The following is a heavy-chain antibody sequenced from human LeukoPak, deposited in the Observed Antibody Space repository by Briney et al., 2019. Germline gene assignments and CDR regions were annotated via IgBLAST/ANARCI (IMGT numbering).Heavy chain of an antibody. D-gene: IGHD2-2*01. V-gene: IGHV4-4*07. CDR1: SGSISSCY. Sequence: SETLSLTCTVSSGSISSCYWTWIRQPAGKGLEWIGRIYSSGSTNYNPSLTSRVTMSVDTSKNQFSLKLSSLTAADTAVYYCARECSSTSCPYNNMDVWGQGTTVTVSS. CDR2: IYSSGST. CDR3: ARECSSTSCPYNNMDV. J-gene: IGHJ6*02.